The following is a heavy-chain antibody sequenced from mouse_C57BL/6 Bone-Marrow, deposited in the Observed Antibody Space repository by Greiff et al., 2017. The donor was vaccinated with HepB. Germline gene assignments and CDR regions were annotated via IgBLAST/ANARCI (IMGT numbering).Heavy chain of an antibody. CDR3: AKGAYYYGSSFYWYFDV. CDR2: IDPSDSYT. V-gene: IGHV1-50*01. D-gene: IGHD1-1*01. Sequence: QVQLQQPGAELVKPGASVKLSCKASGYTFTSYWMQWVKQRPGQGLEWIGEIDPSDSYTNYNQKFKGKATLTVATSSSTAYMQLSSLTSEDSAVYYCAKGAYYYGSSFYWYFDVWGTGTTVTVSS. CDR1: GYTFTSYW. J-gene: IGHJ1*03.